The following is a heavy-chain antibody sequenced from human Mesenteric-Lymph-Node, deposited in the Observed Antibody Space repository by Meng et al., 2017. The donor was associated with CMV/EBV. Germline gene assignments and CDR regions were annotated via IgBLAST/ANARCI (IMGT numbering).Heavy chain of an antibody. CDR2: IRSNAKGYAT. J-gene: IGHJ6*02. V-gene: IGHV3-73*01. CDR1: GFTFSDSA. CDR3: TRRTYCTGGTCYPDYYSYDMDV. D-gene: IGHD2-8*02. Sequence: GGSLRLSCAASGFTFSDSAIFWVRQASGKGLEWVGCIRSNAKGYATAYGGSVDGRFTISRDDSKNTAYLQMNSLKIEDTGVYYCTRRTYCTGGTCYPDYYSYDMDVWGQGTTVTVSS.